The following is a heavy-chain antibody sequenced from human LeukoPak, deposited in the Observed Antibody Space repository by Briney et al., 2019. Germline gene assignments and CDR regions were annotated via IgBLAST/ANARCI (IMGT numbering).Heavy chain of an antibody. J-gene: IGHJ4*02. CDR2: ISGSGGST. V-gene: IGHV3-23*01. CDR1: GFTFSSYA. D-gene: IGHD3-22*01. CDR3: AKGRDFDNSGYFDY. Sequence: GGSLRLSCAASGFTFSSYAMSWVRQAPGKGLEWVSAISGSGGSTYYADSVKGRFTISRDNSKNTLYLQINSLRAEDTAVYYCAKGRDFDNSGYFDYWGQGTLVTVSS.